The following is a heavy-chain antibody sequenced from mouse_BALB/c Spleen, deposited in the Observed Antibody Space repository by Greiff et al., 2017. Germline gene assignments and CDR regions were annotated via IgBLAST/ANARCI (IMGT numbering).Heavy chain of an antibody. D-gene: IGHD2-1*01. CDR2: INPSSGYT. J-gene: IGHJ2*01. Sequence: QVHVKQSGAELARPGASVKMSCKASGYTFTSYTMHWVKQRPGQGLEWIGYINPSSGYTNYNQKFKDKATLTADKSSSTAYMQLSSLTSEDSAVYYCARDGNYLYYFDYWGQGTTLTVSS. V-gene: IGHV1-4*01. CDR3: ARDGNYLYYFDY. CDR1: GYTFTSYT.